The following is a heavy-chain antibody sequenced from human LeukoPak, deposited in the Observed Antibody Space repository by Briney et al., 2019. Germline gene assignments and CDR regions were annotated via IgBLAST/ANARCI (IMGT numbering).Heavy chain of an antibody. Sequence: GESLKISCKGSGYSFTSYWIGWVRQMPGKGLEWMGIIYPGDSDTRYSPSFQGQVTISADKSISTAYLQWSSLKASDTAMYYCARGPLYYYVSSGYYGAFDIWGQGTMVTVSS. CDR1: GYSFTSYW. CDR2: IYPGDSDT. CDR3: ARGPLYYYVSSGYYGAFDI. J-gene: IGHJ3*02. V-gene: IGHV5-51*01. D-gene: IGHD3-22*01.